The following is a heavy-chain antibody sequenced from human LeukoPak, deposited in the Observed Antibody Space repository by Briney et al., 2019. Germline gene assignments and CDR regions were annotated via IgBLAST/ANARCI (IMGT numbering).Heavy chain of an antibody. J-gene: IGHJ4*02. CDR2: IYHTGST. D-gene: IGHD7-27*01. Sequence: SETLSLTCTISGGPVCDYYWSWSRQSPGKGLEWIGYIYHTGSTSYSPSLKSRVTISADTSQNQFSLKLSSVTAADTAVYYCASRKLGNDYWGQGTLVTVSS. CDR3: ASRKLGNDY. V-gene: IGHV4-59*02. CDR1: GGPVCDYY.